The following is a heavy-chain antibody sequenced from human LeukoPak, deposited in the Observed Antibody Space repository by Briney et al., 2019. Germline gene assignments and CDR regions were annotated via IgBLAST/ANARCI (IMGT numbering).Heavy chain of an antibody. CDR2: ISGGGGST. V-gene: IGHV3-23*01. D-gene: IGHD2-2*01. CDR1: GFTFSSYA. Sequence: GGSLRLSCAASGFTFSSYAMSWVRQAPGKGLEWVSAISGGGGSTYYEDSVKGRFTISGDNSRNTLFLQMNSLRAEDTAVYYCAHGAMYQLDYWGQGTLVTVSS. CDR3: AHGAMYQLDY. J-gene: IGHJ4*02.